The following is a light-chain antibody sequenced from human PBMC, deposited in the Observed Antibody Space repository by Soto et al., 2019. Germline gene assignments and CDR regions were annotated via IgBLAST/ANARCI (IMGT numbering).Light chain of an antibody. J-gene: IGKJ1*01. CDR2: KAS. Sequence: DIQMTQSPSTLSASVGDRVTITCRASQSISSWLAWYQQKPGKAPKLLIYKASSLESGVPSSFSGSGSGTEFTLTISSLPPDDFATYYCQQYNSLWTFGQGTKVEIK. CDR1: QSISSW. V-gene: IGKV1-5*03. CDR3: QQYNSLWT.